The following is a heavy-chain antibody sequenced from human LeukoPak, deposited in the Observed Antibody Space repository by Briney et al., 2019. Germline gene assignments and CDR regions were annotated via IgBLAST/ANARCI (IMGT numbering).Heavy chain of an antibody. CDR3: VKDQGFYYDSSVYY. J-gene: IGHJ4*02. Sequence: PGGSLRLSCAASGFTFASYAMSWVRQAPGKGLKWVSTIASSNSGTYYTDSVKGRFTVSRDNSKNTLYLQMNSLRAEDTAVYYCVKDQGFYYDSSVYYWGQGTLVTVSS. V-gene: IGHV3-23*01. D-gene: IGHD3-22*01. CDR2: IASSNSGT. CDR1: GFTFASYA.